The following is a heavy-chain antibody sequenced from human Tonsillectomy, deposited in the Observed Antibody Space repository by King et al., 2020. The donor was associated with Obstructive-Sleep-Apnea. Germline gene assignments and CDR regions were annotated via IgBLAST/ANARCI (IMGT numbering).Heavy chain of an antibody. Sequence: VQLVESGGGLVKPGGSLRLSCAASGFTFSSYSMNWVRQAPGKGLEWVSSISSSSSYIYYADSVKGRFTISRDNAKNSLYLQMNSPRAEDTAVYYCARGPENIVVVVAATVDAFDIWGQGTMVTVSS. D-gene: IGHD2-15*01. V-gene: IGHV3-21*01. J-gene: IGHJ3*02. CDR3: ARGPENIVVVVAATVDAFDI. CDR2: ISSSSSYI. CDR1: GFTFSSYS.